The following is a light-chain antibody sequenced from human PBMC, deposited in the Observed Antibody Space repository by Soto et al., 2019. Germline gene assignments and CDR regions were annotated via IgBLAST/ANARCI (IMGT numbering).Light chain of an antibody. V-gene: IGKV3-11*01. J-gene: IGKJ1*01. CDR1: QSVGSY. CDR2: GAS. CDR3: QQYNSYPWT. Sequence: EVVLTQSTATVSFSPGVRATPYCRASQSVGSYLAWYQQKPGQAPRLLIYGASSRATGIPDRFSVSGSGTDFTLTISSLQPDDFATYYCQQYNSYPWTFGQGTKVDIK.